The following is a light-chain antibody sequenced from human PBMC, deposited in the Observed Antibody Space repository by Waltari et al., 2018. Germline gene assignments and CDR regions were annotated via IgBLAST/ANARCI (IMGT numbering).Light chain of an antibody. J-gene: IGKJ2*01. CDR1: QSLTTN. CDR3: QQYHHWPLYT. Sequence: ETVMTQSPATLSVSPGERATLSYRASQSLTTNLAWYQQKPGQAPRLLIYGASTRATGIPARFTGSGSGTEFTLTISSLQSEDSAVYYCQQYHHWPLYTFGQGTKLEIK. V-gene: IGKV3-15*01. CDR2: GAS.